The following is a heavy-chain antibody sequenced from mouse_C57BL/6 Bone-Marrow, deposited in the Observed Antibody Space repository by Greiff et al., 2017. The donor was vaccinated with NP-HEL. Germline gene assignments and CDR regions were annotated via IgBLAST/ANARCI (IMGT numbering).Heavy chain of an antibody. CDR2: ISSGGSYT. V-gene: IGHV5-6*01. D-gene: IGHD1-1*01. Sequence: VQLVESGGDLVKPGGSLKLSCAASGFTFSSYGMSWVRQTPDKRLEWVATISSGGSYTYYPDSVKGRFTISRDNAKNTLYLQMSSLKSEDTAMYYCARRDGSSVFAYWGQGTLVTVSA. CDR3: ARRDGSSVFAY. CDR1: GFTFSSYG. J-gene: IGHJ3*01.